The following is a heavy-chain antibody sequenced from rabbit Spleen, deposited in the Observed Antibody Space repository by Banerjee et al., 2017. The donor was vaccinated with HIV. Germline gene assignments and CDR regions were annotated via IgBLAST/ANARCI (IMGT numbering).Heavy chain of an antibody. CDR2: IRISDDAT. CDR3: ARDTSSSFSSYGMDL. V-gene: IGHV1S45*01. D-gene: IGHD1-1*01. Sequence: QEQLEESGGDLVKPEGSLTLTCTASGFSFSSSYHMYWVRQAPGKGLEWIGCIRISDDATYYANWAKGRFTISKTSSTTVTLQVTSLTAADTATYFCARDTSSSFSSYGMDLWGPGTLVTVS. CDR1: GFSFSSSYH. J-gene: IGHJ6*01.